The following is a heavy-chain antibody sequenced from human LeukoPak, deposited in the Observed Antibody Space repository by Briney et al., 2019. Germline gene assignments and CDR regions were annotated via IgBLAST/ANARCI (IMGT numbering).Heavy chain of an antibody. CDR3: AKSLFTSATGTGRAFHI. CDR2: ISASGDVT. J-gene: IGHJ3*02. D-gene: IGHD1-1*01. V-gene: IGHV3-23*01. CDR1: GFSFSAYP. Sequence: GGSLRLSCAASGFSFSAYPMGWVRQAPGKGLQWVSGISASGDVTFHADPVKGRFAISRDNSKKTLYLQMNGLRAGDTAEYYCAKSLFTSATGTGRAFHIWGQGTMVTVSS.